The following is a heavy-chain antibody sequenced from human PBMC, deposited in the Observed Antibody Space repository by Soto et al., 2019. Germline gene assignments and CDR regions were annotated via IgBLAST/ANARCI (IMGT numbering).Heavy chain of an antibody. CDR3: AKDLLIYSGSYH. CDR1: GFPFTSYA. V-gene: IGHV3-23*01. D-gene: IGHD1-26*01. J-gene: IGHJ4*02. CDR2: ISGSGGST. Sequence: QLGGSLSLSCAASGFPFTSYALSWVRQAQGKGLEGFSVISGSGGSTYYAEPVKGRFTISRDNSKNTLYLQMNSLRAEDTAEYYCAKDLLIYSGSYHWGQGTLVTVSS.